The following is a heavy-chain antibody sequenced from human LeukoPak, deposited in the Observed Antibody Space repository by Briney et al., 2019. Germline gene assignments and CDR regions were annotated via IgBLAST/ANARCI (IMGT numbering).Heavy chain of an antibody. J-gene: IGHJ4*02. V-gene: IGHV3-21*01. CDR1: GFTFSSYS. CDR3: ARGPVSSSWLRYFDY. Sequence: GGSLRLSCAASGFTFSSYSMNWVRQAPGKGLEWVSSISSSSSYIYYADSVKGRFTISRDNAKNSLYLQMNSLRAEDTAVYYCARGPVSSSWLRYFDYWGQGTLVTVSS. D-gene: IGHD6-13*01. CDR2: ISSSSSYI.